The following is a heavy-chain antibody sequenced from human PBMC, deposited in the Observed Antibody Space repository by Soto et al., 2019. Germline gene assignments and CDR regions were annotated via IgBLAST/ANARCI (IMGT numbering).Heavy chain of an antibody. V-gene: IGHV3-30*02. J-gene: IGHJ6*02. CDR3: ARDMDSNYDGMDV. CDR2: IWYDGSSQ. Sequence: GGSLRLSCEASGFTFRNSGMEWIRQAPGKGLEWVARIWYDGSSQYYADSVKGRFTISRDNSKNTLYMEMNSVRVEDTAVYYCARDMDSNYDGMDVWGQGTTVTVSS. D-gene: IGHD4-4*01. CDR1: GFTFRNSG.